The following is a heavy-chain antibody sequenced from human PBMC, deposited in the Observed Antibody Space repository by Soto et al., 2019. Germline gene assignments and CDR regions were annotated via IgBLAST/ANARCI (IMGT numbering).Heavy chain of an antibody. CDR3: ARSLIHTVTTGSAWGPLRRDYYYMDV. J-gene: IGHJ6*03. Sequence: SGTLSPTCAVFGGSFRGYSWGWVRPPPGKGVGGVGGNNHSGSTNYNPSLKSRVTISVDTSKNQFSLKLSSVTAADTAVYYCARSLIHTVTTGSAWGPLRRDYYYMDVWGKGTTVTVSS. D-gene: IGHD4-17*01. V-gene: IGHV4-34*01. CDR1: GGSFRGYS. CDR2: NNHSGST.